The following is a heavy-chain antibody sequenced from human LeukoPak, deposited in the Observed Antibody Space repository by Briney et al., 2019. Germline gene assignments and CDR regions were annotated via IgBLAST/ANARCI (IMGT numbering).Heavy chain of an antibody. CDR1: GFTFSRYA. CDR3: AKDYLDIVVVPAALDAFDN. CDR2: ISGSGGST. D-gene: IGHD2-2*03. V-gene: IGHV3-23*01. J-gene: IGHJ3*02. Sequence: PGGSLRLSCAASGFTFSRYAMSWVRQAPGKGLEWVSVISGSGGSTCYADSVKGRFTISRDNSKNTLYLQMNSLRAEDTAVYYCAKDYLDIVVVPAALDAFDNWGQGTMVTVSS.